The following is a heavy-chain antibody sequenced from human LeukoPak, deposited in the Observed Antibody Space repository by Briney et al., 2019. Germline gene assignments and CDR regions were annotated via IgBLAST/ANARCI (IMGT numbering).Heavy chain of an antibody. CDR3: ARDYCRGGSCFLWGYYFDY. J-gene: IGHJ4*02. CDR2: TYYRSKWLH. CDR1: GDSVSSNSAA. V-gene: IGHV6-1*01. Sequence: SQTLSLTCAISGDSVSSNSAAWNWIRQSASRGLEWLGRTYYRSKWLHDYAASVKSRITIKADTSKNQFSLLLSSVTPDDTAVYYCARDYCRGGSCFLWGYYFDYWGQGTLVTVSS. D-gene: IGHD2-15*01.